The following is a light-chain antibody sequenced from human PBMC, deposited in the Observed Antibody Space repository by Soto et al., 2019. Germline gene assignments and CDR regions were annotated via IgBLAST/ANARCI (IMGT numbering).Light chain of an antibody. V-gene: IGKV3-15*01. CDR2: GAS. J-gene: IGKJ1*01. Sequence: EIVMTQSPATLSVSPGERATLSCRASQSISINLAWYHQRPGQAPRLLIYGASTRATGIPARFSGSGSGTEFTLTISSLQSEDFAVYYCQQYNNWWTFGQGTRVEIK. CDR3: QQYNNWWT. CDR1: QSISIN.